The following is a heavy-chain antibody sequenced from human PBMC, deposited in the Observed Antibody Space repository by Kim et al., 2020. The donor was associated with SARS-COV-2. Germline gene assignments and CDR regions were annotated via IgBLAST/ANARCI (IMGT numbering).Heavy chain of an antibody. CDR2: IYYSGST. J-gene: IGHJ3*02. CDR1: GGSISSGGYY. CDR3: ARDLSGYQDVDAFDI. D-gene: IGHD3-22*01. V-gene: IGHV4-31*03. Sequence: SETLSLTCTVSGGSISSGGYYWSWIRQHPGKGLEWIGYIYYSGSTYYNPSLKSRVTISVDTSKNQFSLKLSSVTAADTAVYYCARDLSGYQDVDAFDIWGQGTMVTVSS.